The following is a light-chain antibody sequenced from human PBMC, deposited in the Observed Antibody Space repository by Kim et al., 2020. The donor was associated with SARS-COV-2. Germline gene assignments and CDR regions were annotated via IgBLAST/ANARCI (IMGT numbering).Light chain of an antibody. Sequence: EIVLTQSPGTLSLSPGETATLSCRASQSVRRNYFAWYQQKPGQAPRLLIYDASSRATDIPDRFSGSGSGTDFTLTISRLEPEDFTVYYCQQYGSAPNTFGQGTKLEI. CDR1: QSVRRNY. V-gene: IGKV3-20*01. CDR3: QQYGSAPNT. CDR2: DAS. J-gene: IGKJ2*01.